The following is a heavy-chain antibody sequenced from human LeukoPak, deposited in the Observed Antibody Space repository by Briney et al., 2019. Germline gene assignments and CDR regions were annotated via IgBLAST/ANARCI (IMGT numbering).Heavy chain of an antibody. CDR3: ARASYDSSGYYTH. J-gene: IGHJ4*02. D-gene: IGHD3-22*01. V-gene: IGHV3-33*01. CDR2: IWYDGSNK. Sequence: PGGSLRLSCAASGFTFSSYGMHWVRQAPGKGLEWVAVIWYDGSNKYYADSVKGRFTISRDNSKNTLYLQMNSLRAEDTAVYYCARASYDSSGYYTHWGQGTLVTVSS. CDR1: GFTFSSYG.